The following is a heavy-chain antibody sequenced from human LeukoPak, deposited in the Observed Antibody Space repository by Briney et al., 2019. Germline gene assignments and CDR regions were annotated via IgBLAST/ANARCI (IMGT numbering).Heavy chain of an antibody. J-gene: IGHJ4*02. D-gene: IGHD1-26*01. CDR1: GFTFRNYV. Sequence: GGSLELSCAASGFTFRNYVIHWVRQAPGKGLEWVSAISGSGGSTYYADSVKGRFTISRDNSKNTLYLQMNSLRAEDTAVYYCAKDVIVGATSFDYWGQGTLVTVSS. CDR2: ISGSGGST. V-gene: IGHV3-23*01. CDR3: AKDVIVGATSFDY.